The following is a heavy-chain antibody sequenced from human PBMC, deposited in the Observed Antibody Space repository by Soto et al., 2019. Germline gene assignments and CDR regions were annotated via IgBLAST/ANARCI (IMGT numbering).Heavy chain of an antibody. CDR2: ISAYNGNT. CDR3: ARAGRDYDILTGYGIVDYYYGMDV. CDR1: GYTFTSYG. J-gene: IGHJ6*02. D-gene: IGHD3-9*01. Sequence: ASVKVSCKASGYTFTSYGISWVRQAPGQGLEWMGWISAYNGNTNYAQKLQGRVTMTTDTSTSTAYMELRSLRSDDTAVYYCARAGRDYDILTGYGIVDYYYGMDVWGQGTTVTVSS. V-gene: IGHV1-18*01.